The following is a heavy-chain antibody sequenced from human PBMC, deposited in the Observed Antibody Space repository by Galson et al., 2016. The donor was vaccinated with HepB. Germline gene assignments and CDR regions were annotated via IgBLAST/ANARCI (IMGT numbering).Heavy chain of an antibody. D-gene: IGHD3-10*01. CDR2: ISGGGGST. J-gene: IGHJ4*02. CDR1: GFTFNSYG. V-gene: IGHV3-23*01. CDR3: GKGLYGSGSSGDY. Sequence: SLRLSCAASGFTFNSYGMSWVRQAPGKGLEWVSSISGGGGSTDYAGSVKGRLTISRDNSKNTLYLHLNSLRAEDTAVYFCGKGLYGSGSSGDYWGQGTLVTVSS.